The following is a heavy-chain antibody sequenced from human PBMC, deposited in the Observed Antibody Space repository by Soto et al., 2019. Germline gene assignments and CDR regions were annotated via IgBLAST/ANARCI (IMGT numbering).Heavy chain of an antibody. CDR2: ISSSSSYL. V-gene: IGHV3-21*01. Sequence: EVQLVESGGGLVKPGGSLRLSCAASGFTFSSYIMNWVRQAPGKGLEWVSSISSSSSYLYYADSVKGRFTISRENAKNSLYLQMNSLRAEDTAVYYCARADSGSYYGWFDPWVQGTLVTVSS. D-gene: IGHD1-26*01. J-gene: IGHJ5*02. CDR3: ARADSGSYYGWFDP. CDR1: GFTFSSYI.